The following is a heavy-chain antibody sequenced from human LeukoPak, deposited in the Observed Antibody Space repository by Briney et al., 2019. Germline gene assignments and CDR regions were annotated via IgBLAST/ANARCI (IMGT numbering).Heavy chain of an antibody. CDR1: GFTLSSYA. CDR3: ARGHTAVTRHFDF. D-gene: IGHD4-17*01. V-gene: IGHV3-21*01. Sequence: GGSLRLSCAASGFTLSSYAMSWVRQAPGKGLEWVSIISSGSSAIFSADALKGRFTISRDDAKNLLYLDMNSLRAEDTAVYYCARGHTAVTRHFDFWGQGTLVTVSS. J-gene: IGHJ4*02. CDR2: ISSGSSAI.